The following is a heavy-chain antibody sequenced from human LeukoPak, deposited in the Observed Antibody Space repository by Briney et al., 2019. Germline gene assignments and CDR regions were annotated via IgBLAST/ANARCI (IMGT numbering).Heavy chain of an antibody. J-gene: IGHJ4*02. CDR2: IYTSGST. CDR3: ARAEGYGDYGIDY. CDR1: GGSISSGSYY. Sequence: SQTLSLTCTVSGGSISSGSYYWSWIRQPAGKGLEWIGCIYTSGSTNYNPSLKSRVTISVDTSKNQFSLKLSSVTAADTAVYYRARAEGYGDYGIDYWGQGTLVTVSS. V-gene: IGHV4-61*02. D-gene: IGHD4-17*01.